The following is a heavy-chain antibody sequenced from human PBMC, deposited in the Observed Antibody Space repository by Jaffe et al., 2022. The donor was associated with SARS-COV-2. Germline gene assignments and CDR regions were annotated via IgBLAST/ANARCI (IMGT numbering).Heavy chain of an antibody. CDR2: IYYSGST. D-gene: IGHD6-13*01. CDR1: GGSISSSSYY. Sequence: QLQLQESGPGLVKPSETLSLTCTVSGGSISSSSYYWGWIRQPPGKGLEWIGSIYYSGSTYYNPSLKSRVTISVDTSKNQFSLKLSSVTAADTAVYYCARHDLGGKQQLVGRDYWGQGTLVTVSS. J-gene: IGHJ4*02. V-gene: IGHV4-39*01. CDR3: ARHDLGGKQQLVGRDY.